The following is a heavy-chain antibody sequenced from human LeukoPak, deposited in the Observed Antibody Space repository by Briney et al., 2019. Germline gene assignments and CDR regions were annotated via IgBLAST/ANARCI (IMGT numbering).Heavy chain of an antibody. Sequence: GGSLRLSCAASGFTFSSYAMSWVRQAPGKGLEWVSVISGSGGNTYYADSVKGRFTISRDNSKSTLFLQMNSLRDEDTAVYYCAKDGDGGSYYVLFDYWGQGAPVTVSS. V-gene: IGHV3-23*01. CDR3: AKDGDGGSYYVLFDY. CDR2: ISGSGGNT. J-gene: IGHJ4*02. D-gene: IGHD1-26*01. CDR1: GFTFSSYA.